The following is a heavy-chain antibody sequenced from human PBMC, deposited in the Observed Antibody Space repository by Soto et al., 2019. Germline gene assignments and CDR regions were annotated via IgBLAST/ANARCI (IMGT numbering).Heavy chain of an antibody. Sequence: QVQLQESGPGLVKPSETLSLTCTVSGGSISSYYWSWIRQPAGKGLEWIGRIYTSGSTNYNPSLKSRVTMSVDTSKNHFPLKLSAVTASNTAVYYCARESQGGSYDFCSGYPYGMDFWGQGTTVTVSS. V-gene: IGHV4-4*07. J-gene: IGHJ6*02. CDR2: IYTSGST. CDR1: GGSISSYY. D-gene: IGHD3-3*01. CDR3: ARESQGGSYDFCSGYPYGMDF.